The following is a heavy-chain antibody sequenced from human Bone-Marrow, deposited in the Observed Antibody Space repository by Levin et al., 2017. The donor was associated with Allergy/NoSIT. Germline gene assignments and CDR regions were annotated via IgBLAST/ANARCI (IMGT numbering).Heavy chain of an antibody. CDR3: AHRVATMVRGALRSNWFDP. CDR1: GFSLSTSGVG. Sequence: SGPTLVKPTQTLTLTCTFSGFSLSTSGVGVGWIRQPPGKALEWLALIYWDDDKRYSPSLKSRLTITKDTSKNQVVLTMTNMDPVDTATYYCAHRVATMVRGALRSNWFDPWGQGTLVTVSS. D-gene: IGHD3-10*01. CDR2: IYWDDDK. V-gene: IGHV2-5*02. J-gene: IGHJ5*02.